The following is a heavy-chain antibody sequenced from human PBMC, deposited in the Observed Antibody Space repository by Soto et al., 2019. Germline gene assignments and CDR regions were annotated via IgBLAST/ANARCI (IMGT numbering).Heavy chain of an antibody. V-gene: IGHV3-21*01. CDR1: GFTFSSYS. J-gene: IGHJ4*02. Sequence: EVQLVESGGGLVKPGGSLRLSCAASGFTFSSYSMNWVRQAPGKGLEWVSSISSSSSYIYYADSVKGRFTISRDNAKNSLYLQMNSLRAEDTAVYYCATLPRKELVPPFDYWGQGTLVTVSS. CDR2: ISSSSSYI. CDR3: ATLPRKELVPPFDY. D-gene: IGHD6-6*01.